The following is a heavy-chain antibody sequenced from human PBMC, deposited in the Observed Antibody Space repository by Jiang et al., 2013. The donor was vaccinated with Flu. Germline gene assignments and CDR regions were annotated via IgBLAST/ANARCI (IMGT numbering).Heavy chain of an antibody. D-gene: IGHD2-21*02. Sequence: QLVESGPGVVKPSQTLSLTCTVTGGSIRSGDHYWSWIRQSPGKGLEWIGYIFFDGTTDYNPSLKSRVAISIDMSGNEFSLKLRSVAAADTAVYFCARDHDRSDVDAFHVWGQGTMVIVSS. CDR1: GGSIRSGDHY. V-gene: IGHV4-30-4*01. J-gene: IGHJ3*01. CDR2: IFFDGTT. CDR3: ARDHDRSDVDAFHV.